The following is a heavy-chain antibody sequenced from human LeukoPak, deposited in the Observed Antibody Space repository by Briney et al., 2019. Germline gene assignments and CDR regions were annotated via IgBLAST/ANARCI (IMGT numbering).Heavy chain of an antibody. D-gene: IGHD6-13*01. Sequence: GGSLRLSCAASGFTVSNSYMSWVRQAPGKGLEWVSVIYTGSLSYYTDSVKGRFTISRDKSNNTLYLQMNSLRDEDTAVYYCARDKSYLAAAVTTPTVFDYWGQGTLVTVSS. V-gene: IGHV3-53*01. CDR1: GFTVSNSY. CDR3: ARDKSYLAAAVTTPTVFDY. J-gene: IGHJ4*02. CDR2: IYTGSLS.